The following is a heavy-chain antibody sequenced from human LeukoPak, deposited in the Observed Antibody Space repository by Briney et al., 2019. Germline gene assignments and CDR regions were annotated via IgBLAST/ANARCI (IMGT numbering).Heavy chain of an antibody. CDR3: AKNYGDSNWFDP. V-gene: IGHV6-1*01. CDR2: TYYRSNWFN. D-gene: IGHD4-17*01. Sequence: SQTLSLTCAISGDSVSSNSGAWNWIRQSPSRGLEWLGRTYYRSNWFNDFALSVKSRITINPDTSKNQFSLQLNSVTPEDTAVYYCAKNYGDSNWFDPWGQGTLVTVSS. CDR1: GDSVSSNSGA. J-gene: IGHJ5*02.